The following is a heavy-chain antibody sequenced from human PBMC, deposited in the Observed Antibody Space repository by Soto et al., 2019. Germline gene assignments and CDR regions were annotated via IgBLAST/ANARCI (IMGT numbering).Heavy chain of an antibody. Sequence: VESLKISCKGSGYTFTSYWIGCCRQMPGEVLEWMGVIYPSDSDIRYSPSFQGKVTISADKSITTAYLQWSSLKAADTAMYYCVRSGTSSGRFSDYWGQGTLVTVSS. CDR2: IYPSDSDI. D-gene: IGHD2-15*01. CDR1: GYTFTSYW. J-gene: IGHJ4*02. CDR3: VRSGTSSGRFSDY. V-gene: IGHV5-51*01.